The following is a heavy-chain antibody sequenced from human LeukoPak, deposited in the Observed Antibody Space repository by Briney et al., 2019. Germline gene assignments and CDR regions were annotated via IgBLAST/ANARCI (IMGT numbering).Heavy chain of an antibody. CDR2: ISSSGSTI. CDR3: AREIHKGIAAAGTSDY. CDR1: GFTFSDYY. Sequence: MSGGSLRLSCAASGFTFSDYYMSWIRQAPGKGLEWVSYISSSGSTIYYADSVKGRFTISRDNAKNSLYLQMNSLRAEDTAVYYCAREIHKGIAAAGTSDYWGQGTLVTVSS. D-gene: IGHD6-13*01. V-gene: IGHV3-11*01. J-gene: IGHJ4*02.